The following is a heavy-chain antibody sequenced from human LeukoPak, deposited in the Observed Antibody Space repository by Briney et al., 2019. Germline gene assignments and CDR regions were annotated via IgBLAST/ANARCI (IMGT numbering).Heavy chain of an antibody. V-gene: IGHV3-53*01. CDR2: LYHDGGT. CDR1: GFTVSSNY. CDR3: ARDYDNGDYNY. J-gene: IGHJ4*02. D-gene: IGHD4-17*01. Sequence: PGGSLRLSCAASGFTVSSNYMSWVRQAPGKGLEYVSVLYHDGGTYYADSVKGRFTISRDNAKNSLYLQMNSLRAEDTAVYYCARDYDNGDYNYWGQGTLVTVSS.